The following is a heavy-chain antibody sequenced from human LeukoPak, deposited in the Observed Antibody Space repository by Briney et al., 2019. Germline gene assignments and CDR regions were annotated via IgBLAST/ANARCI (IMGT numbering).Heavy chain of an antibody. CDR3: ARRRSQSSTLFDAFDI. J-gene: IGHJ3*02. CDR2: IYPGDSDT. Sequence: GESLKISCKGSGYSFTSYWIGWVRQMPGKGLEWMGIIYPGDSDTRYSPSFQGQVTISADKSISTAYLQWSSLKASDTAMYYCARRRSQSSTLFDAFDIWGQGTMVTVSS. V-gene: IGHV5-51*01. D-gene: IGHD6-6*01. CDR1: GYSFTSYW.